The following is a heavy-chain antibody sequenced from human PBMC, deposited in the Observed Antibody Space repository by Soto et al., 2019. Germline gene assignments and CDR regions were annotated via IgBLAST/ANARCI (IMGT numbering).Heavy chain of an antibody. D-gene: IGHD1-1*01. J-gene: IGHJ4*02. CDR3: ARHIHNQGFEYYFDS. CDR2: IDYSGNI. V-gene: IGHV4-39*01. CDR1: GGSITSSGSA. Sequence: PSETLSLTCNASGGSITSSGSAWGWIRQSPGKGLEWIGTIDYSGNIYYIPSLKSRITISVDTSKNQISLKLSSVTAADTAVYYCARHIHNQGFEYYFDSWGQGTLATVSS.